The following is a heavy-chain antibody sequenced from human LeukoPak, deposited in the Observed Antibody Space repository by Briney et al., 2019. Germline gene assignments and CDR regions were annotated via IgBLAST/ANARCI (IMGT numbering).Heavy chain of an antibody. CDR3: ARALYELAVAGRIYYYYYMDV. Sequence: GGSLRLSCAASGFTFSSYAMSWVRQAPGKGLEWVSAISGSGGSTYYADSVKGRFTISRDNSKNTLYLQMNSLRAEDTAVYYCARALYELAVAGRIYYYYYMDVWGKGTTATVSS. V-gene: IGHV3-23*01. CDR2: ISGSGGST. J-gene: IGHJ6*03. D-gene: IGHD6-19*01. CDR1: GFTFSSYA.